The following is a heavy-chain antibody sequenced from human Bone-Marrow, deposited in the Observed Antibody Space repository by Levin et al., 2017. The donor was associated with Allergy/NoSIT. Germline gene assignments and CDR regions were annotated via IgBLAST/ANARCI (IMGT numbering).Heavy chain of an antibody. Sequence: ETLSLTCAASGITFGSYTMNWVRQAPGKGLEWVSSISSSSSYIYYADSVKGRFTISRDNAENSLYLQMNSLRAEDTAVYFCAKEGGNHYYYYGMDVWGQGTTVTVSS. CDR2: ISSSSSYI. CDR1: GITFGSYT. V-gene: IGHV3-21*01. J-gene: IGHJ6*02. CDR3: AKEGGNHYYYYGMDV. D-gene: IGHD4-23*01.